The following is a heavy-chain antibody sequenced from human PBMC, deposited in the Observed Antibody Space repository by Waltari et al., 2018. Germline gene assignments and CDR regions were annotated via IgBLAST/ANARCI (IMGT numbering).Heavy chain of an antibody. D-gene: IGHD5-12*01. CDR1: GGTFSSYA. Sequence: QVQLVQSGAEVKKPGSSVKVSCKASGGTFSSYAISWVRQAPGQGLEWMGGIIPIFGTANYGQKCQGRVTMTAYESTSTADMERSSLRSEDTAVYYCARASDIGTHDYYYYYMDVWGKGTPVTVAS. CDR2: IIPIFGTA. J-gene: IGHJ6*03. CDR3: ARASDIGTHDYYYYYMDV. V-gene: IGHV1-69*01.